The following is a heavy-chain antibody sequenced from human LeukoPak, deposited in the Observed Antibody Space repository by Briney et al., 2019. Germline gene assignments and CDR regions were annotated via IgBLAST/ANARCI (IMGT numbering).Heavy chain of an antibody. CDR2: INLNSGGT. CDR3: ARDLVGLVAAAGTDYYYYYMDV. V-gene: IGHV1-2*02. D-gene: IGHD6-13*01. CDR1: GYTFTGYY. Sequence: ASVKVSCKASGYTFTGYYMHWVRQAPGQGLEWMGWINLNSGGTNYAQKFQGRVTMTRDTSISAAYMELSRLRSDDTAVYYCARDLVGLVAAAGTDYYYYYMDVWGKGTTVTVSS. J-gene: IGHJ6*03.